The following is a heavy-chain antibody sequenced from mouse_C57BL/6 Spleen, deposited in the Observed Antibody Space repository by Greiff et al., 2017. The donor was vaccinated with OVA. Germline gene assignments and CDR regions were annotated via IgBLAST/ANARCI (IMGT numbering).Heavy chain of an antibody. D-gene: IGHD2-5*01. J-gene: IGHJ4*01. CDR1: GYSITSGYY. CDR3: ARDQYSNYVGAMDY. CDR2: ISYDGSN. V-gene: IGHV3-6*01. Sequence: EVKLVESGPGLVKPSQSLSLTCSVTGYSITSGYYWNWIRQFPGNKLEWMGYISYDGSNNYNPSLKNRISITRDTSKNQFFLKLNSVTTEDTATYYCARDQYSNYVGAMDYWGQGTSVTVSS.